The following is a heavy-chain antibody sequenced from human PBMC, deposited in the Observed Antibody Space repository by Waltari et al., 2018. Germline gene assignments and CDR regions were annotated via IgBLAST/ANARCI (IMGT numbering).Heavy chain of an antibody. CDR1: GFTVSSNY. J-gene: IGHJ4*02. Sequence: EVQLVESGGGLIQPGGSLRLSCAVSGFTVSSNYMSWVRQAPGKGLEWVSVIYSGGSTYYADSVKGRFTISRDNSKNTLYLQMNSLRAEDTAVYYCARARDWNYHYFEYWGQGTLVTVSS. V-gene: IGHV3-53*01. CDR2: IYSGGST. CDR3: ARARDWNYHYFEY. D-gene: IGHD1-7*01.